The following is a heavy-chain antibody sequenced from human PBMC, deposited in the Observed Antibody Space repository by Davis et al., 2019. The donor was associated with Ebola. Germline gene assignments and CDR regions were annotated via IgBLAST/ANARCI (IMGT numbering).Heavy chain of an antibody. J-gene: IGHJ4*02. V-gene: IGHV3-48*04. Sequence: PGGSLRLSCAASGFTFSSYSMNWVRQAPGKGLEWVSYISSSGRTIYYADSVKGRFTISRDNANDSLYLQMTSLRAEDTAIYYCVRGTGEDHWGQGTLVTVSS. D-gene: IGHD3-10*01. CDR3: VRGTGEDH. CDR2: ISSSGRTI. CDR1: GFTFSSYS.